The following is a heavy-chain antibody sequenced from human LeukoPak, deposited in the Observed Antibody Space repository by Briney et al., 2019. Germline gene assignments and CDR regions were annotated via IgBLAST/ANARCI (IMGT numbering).Heavy chain of an antibody. V-gene: IGHV6-1*01. CDR1: GDSVSSNSAA. CDR2: PYYNSKWYH. J-gene: IGHJ5*02. CDR3: ARDLTVTTGWFDP. Sequence: SQTLSLTCAISGDSVSSNSAAWTWIRQSPSRGLEWLGRPYYNSKWYHDYAVSVKSRITINSDTSKNQFSLQLNSVTPEDTAVYYCARDLTVTTGWFDPWGQGTLVTVSS. D-gene: IGHD4-17*01.